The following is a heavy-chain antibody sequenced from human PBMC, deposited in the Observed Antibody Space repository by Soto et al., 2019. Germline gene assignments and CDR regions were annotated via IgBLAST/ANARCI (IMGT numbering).Heavy chain of an antibody. Sequence: GESLKISCKGSGYTFTRNWIGWVRQMPGKGLECMGIIFPIDSDTRYSPSSQGQVNISADNSISTAYLQWSSLKASDTAIYYCATPGGRDFNAFDVWGQGTMVTVSS. CDR2: IFPIDSDT. CDR3: ATPGGRDFNAFDV. D-gene: IGHD2-21*02. CDR1: GYTFTRNW. V-gene: IGHV5-51*01. J-gene: IGHJ3*01.